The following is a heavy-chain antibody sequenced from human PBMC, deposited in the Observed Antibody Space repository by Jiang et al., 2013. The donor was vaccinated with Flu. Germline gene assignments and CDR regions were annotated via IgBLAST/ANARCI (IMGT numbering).Heavy chain of an antibody. Sequence: GSGLVKPSETLSLTCTVSGASISSYYWSWIRQPPGKGLEWIGYIYYSGSTNYNPSLQSRVTISVDTSKNQFSLQLSSVTAADTAVYYCARIKHCSGGRCYFKFDYWGQGTLVTVSS. CDR2: IYYSGST. V-gene: IGHV4-59*01. CDR3: ARIKHCSGGRCYFKFDY. D-gene: IGHD2-15*01. J-gene: IGHJ4*02. CDR1: GASISSYY.